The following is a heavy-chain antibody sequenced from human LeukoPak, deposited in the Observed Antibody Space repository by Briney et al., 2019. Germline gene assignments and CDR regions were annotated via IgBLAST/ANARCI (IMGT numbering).Heavy chain of an antibody. D-gene: IGHD3-22*01. CDR1: GYTFTSYG. Sequence: GASVKVSCKASGYTFTSYGISWVRQAPGQGLEWMGWISAYNGNTNYAQKLQGRVTMTTDTSTSTAYMEVRSLRSDDTAVYYCAREYGYYDSSGYYSDYWGQGTLVTVSS. CDR2: ISAYNGNT. V-gene: IGHV1-18*01. CDR3: AREYGYYDSSGYYSDY. J-gene: IGHJ4*02.